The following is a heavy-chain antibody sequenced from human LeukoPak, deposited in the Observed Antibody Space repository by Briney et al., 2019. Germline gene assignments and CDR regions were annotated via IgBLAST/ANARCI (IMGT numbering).Heavy chain of an antibody. V-gene: IGHV3-30*04. CDR3: AKVRWTKIIMIGFDY. CDR1: GFTFSSYA. Sequence: GGSLRLSCAASGFTFSSYAMHWVRQAPGKGLEWVAVISYDGSNKYYADSVKGRFTISRDNSKNTLYLQMNSLRAEDTAVYYCAKVRWTKIIMIGFDYWGQGNLVTVSS. J-gene: IGHJ4*02. CDR2: ISYDGSNK. D-gene: IGHD3-16*01.